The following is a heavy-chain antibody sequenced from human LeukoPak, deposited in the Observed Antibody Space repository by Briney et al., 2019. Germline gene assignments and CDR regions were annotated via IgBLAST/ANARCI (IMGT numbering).Heavy chain of an antibody. D-gene: IGHD4-17*01. CDR2: IYYSGST. CDR3: ARDYGDYVGAFDI. Sequence: SETLSLTCAVYGGSFSSYYWSWIRQPPGKGLEWIGYIYYSGSTNYNPTLKSRVTISVDTSKNQFSLKLSSVTAADTAVYYCARDYGDYVGAFDIWGQGTMVTVSS. CDR1: GGSFSSYY. J-gene: IGHJ3*02. V-gene: IGHV4-59*01.